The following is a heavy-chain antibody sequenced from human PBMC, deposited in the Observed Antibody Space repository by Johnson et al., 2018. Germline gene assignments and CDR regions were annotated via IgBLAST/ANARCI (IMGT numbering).Heavy chain of an antibody. J-gene: IGHJ6*03. CDR2: ISYDGSNK. CDR1: GFTFSSYA. Sequence: QVQLQESGGGVVQPGRSLRLSCAASGFTFSSYAMHWVRQAPGKGLEWVAVISYDGSNKYYADSVKGRVTISRDTSKNTLYLQMNSLRAEDAAVYYCARDGYTEWGYSYYYMDVWGKGTTVTVSS. V-gene: IGHV3-30-3*01. CDR3: ARDGYTEWGYSYYYMDV. D-gene: IGHD2-2*02.